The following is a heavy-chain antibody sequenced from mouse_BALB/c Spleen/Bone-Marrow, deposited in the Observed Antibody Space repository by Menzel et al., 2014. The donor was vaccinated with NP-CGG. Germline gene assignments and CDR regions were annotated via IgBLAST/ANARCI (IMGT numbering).Heavy chain of an antibody. CDR3: TRSDYYDYQAWFAY. D-gene: IGHD2-4*01. CDR2: INPSNGGS. Sequence: VKLQESGAELVKPGASVKLSCKTSGYTFTNYYIYWVKPRPGQGLEWIGEINPSNGGSNFNEKLKSKATLTVDKSSSTAYMQLSSLTSEDSAVYYCTRSDYYDYQAWFAYWGQGTLVTVSA. J-gene: IGHJ3*01. CDR1: GYTFTNYY. V-gene: IGHV1S81*02.